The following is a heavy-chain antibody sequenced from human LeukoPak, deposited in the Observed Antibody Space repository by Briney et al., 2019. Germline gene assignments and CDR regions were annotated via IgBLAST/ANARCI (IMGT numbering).Heavy chain of an antibody. J-gene: IGHJ5*02. CDR3: ARQVPGCSGGSCYSGWFDP. D-gene: IGHD2-15*01. Sequence: GESLKISCKGSGYSFTSYWIGWVRQVPGKGLEWLGIIYPGDSDTRYGPSFQGQVTMSADKSISTAYLQWSSLKASDTAMYYCARQVPGCSGGSCYSGWFDPWGQGTLVTVSS. CDR1: GYSFTSYW. CDR2: IYPGDSDT. V-gene: IGHV5-51*01.